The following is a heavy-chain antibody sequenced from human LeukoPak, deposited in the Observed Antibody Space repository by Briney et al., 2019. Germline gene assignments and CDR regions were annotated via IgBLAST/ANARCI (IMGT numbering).Heavy chain of an antibody. Sequence: PGGSLRLSCTASGFTFGDYVMSWVRQAPGKGLEWVANIKQDGSEKQYVDSVRGRFTISRDNAKNSLYLQMNSLRVEDTAVYYCARDGFVGAADYWGQGTLVTVSS. J-gene: IGHJ4*02. D-gene: IGHD6-13*01. CDR3: ARDGFVGAADY. CDR2: IKQDGSEK. V-gene: IGHV3-7*01. CDR1: GFTFGDYV.